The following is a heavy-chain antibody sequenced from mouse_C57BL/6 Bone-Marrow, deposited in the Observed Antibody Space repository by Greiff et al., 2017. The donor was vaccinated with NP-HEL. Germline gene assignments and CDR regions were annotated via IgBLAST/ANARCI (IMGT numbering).Heavy chain of an antibody. CDR3: ARLGTTVVAKRYFDV. D-gene: IGHD1-1*01. CDR1: GFTFSDYG. J-gene: IGHJ1*03. CDR2: ISSGSSTI. V-gene: IGHV5-17*01. Sequence: DVMLVESGGGLVKPGGSLKLSCAASGFTFSDYGMHWVRQAPEKGLEWVAYISSGSSTIYYADPVKGRFTIYRDNAKNTLFLQTTSLRSEDTAMYYCARLGTTVVAKRYFDVWGTGTTVTVSS.